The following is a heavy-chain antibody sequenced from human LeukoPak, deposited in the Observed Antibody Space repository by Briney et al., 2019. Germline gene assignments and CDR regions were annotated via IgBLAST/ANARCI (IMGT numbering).Heavy chain of an antibody. D-gene: IGHD6-13*01. Sequence: SETLSLTCTVSGGSISSSSYYWGWIRQPPGKGLEWIGSIYYSGSTYYNPSLKSRVTISVDTSKNQFSLKLSSVTAADTAGYYCARAYSSSWYFNWFDPWGQGTLVTVSS. V-gene: IGHV4-39*07. J-gene: IGHJ5*02. CDR2: IYYSGST. CDR1: GGSISSSSYY. CDR3: ARAYSSSWYFNWFDP.